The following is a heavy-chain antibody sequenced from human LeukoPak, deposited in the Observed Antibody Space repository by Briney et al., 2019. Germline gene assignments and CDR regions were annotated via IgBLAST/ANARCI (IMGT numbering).Heavy chain of an antibody. CDR2: IRSKANSYAT. CDR3: VSGGVIVVATSDY. Sequence: QPGGSLRLSCAASGFTFSGSAMHWVRQASGKGLEWVGRIRSKANSYATAYAASVKGRFTISRDDSKNTAYLQMNSLKTEDTAVYYCVSGGVIVVATSDYWGQGTLVTVSS. J-gene: IGHJ4*02. D-gene: IGHD3-22*01. CDR1: GFTFSGSA. V-gene: IGHV3-73*01.